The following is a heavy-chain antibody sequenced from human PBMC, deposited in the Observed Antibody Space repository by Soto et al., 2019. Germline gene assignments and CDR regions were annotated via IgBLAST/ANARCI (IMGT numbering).Heavy chain of an antibody. Sequence: GGSLRLSCAAFGFTVSCKKYVAWVRQAPGKGLEWVSALYDLDGTYYADSVKGRFTTSSDSSRTTVYLQMNSLRPDDTAVYSCATWHLQEHAYDIWGQGTMVTVSS. V-gene: IGHV3-53*01. CDR3: ATWHLQEHAYDI. D-gene: IGHD1-1*01. CDR2: LYDLDGT. CDR1: GFTVSCKKY. J-gene: IGHJ3*02.